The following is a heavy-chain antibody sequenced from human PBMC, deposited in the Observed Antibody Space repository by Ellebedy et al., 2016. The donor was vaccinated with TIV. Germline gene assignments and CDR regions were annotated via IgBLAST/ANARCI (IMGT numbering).Heavy chain of an antibody. CDR3: ARGRRHSETSAYYLDY. Sequence: SETLSLXCSVSGGSISSSSYYWGWIRQPPGSGLEWVGEINDSGSTKYNPSLKSRVTVSADKTKNQFSLKLTSVTAADTAVYYCARGRRHSETSAYYLDYWGQGTLATVSS. CDR1: GGSISSSSYY. D-gene: IGHD3-22*01. V-gene: IGHV4-39*07. J-gene: IGHJ4*02. CDR2: INDSGST.